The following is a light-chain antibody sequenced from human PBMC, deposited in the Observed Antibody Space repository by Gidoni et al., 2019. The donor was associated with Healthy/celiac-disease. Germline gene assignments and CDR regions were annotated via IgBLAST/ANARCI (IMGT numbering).Light chain of an antibody. V-gene: IGKV3-11*01. Sequence: EIVLTQSPATLSVSPGERATLSCRASQSVSSNLAWYQQKPGQAPRLLLYVATNRATSIPARFSGRGSGTDFPLIISSLEPYDFSAYYCQQRSNWLTRTFGQGTKVEIK. CDR3: QQRSNWLTRT. J-gene: IGKJ4*01. CDR1: QSVSSN. CDR2: VAT.